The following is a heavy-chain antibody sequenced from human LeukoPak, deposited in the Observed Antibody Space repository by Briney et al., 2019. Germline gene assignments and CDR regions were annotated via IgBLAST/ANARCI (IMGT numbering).Heavy chain of an antibody. CDR3: AREDPYSGFDY. J-gene: IGHJ4*02. Sequence: ASVKVSCKASGGTFSSYAISWVRQAPGQGLEWMGWISAYNGNTNYAQKLQGRVTMTTDTSTSTAYMELRSLRSDDTAVYYCAREDPYSGFDYWGQGTLVTVSS. CDR2: ISAYNGNT. V-gene: IGHV1-18*01. CDR1: GGTFSSYA. D-gene: IGHD1-26*01.